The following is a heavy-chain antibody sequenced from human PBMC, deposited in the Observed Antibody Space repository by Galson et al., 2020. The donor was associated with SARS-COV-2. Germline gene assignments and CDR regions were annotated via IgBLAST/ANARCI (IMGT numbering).Heavy chain of an antibody. Sequence: TGGSLRLSCAASGFTFDDYAMHWVRQAPGKGLEWVSGISWNSGSIGYAASVKGRFTISRDNAKNSLYLQMNSLRAEDTALYYCANDMGTPYGYYGLSDDYYYGMDVWGQGTTVTVSS. CDR3: ANDMGTPYGYYGLSDDYYYGMDV. V-gene: IGHV3-9*01. D-gene: IGHD4-17*01. J-gene: IGHJ6*02. CDR1: GFTFDDYA. CDR2: ISWNSGSI.